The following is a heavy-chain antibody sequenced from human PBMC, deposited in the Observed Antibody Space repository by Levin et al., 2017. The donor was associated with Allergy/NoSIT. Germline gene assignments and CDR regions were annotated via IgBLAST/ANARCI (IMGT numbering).Heavy chain of an antibody. CDR1: GFNFGSYG. V-gene: IGHV3-33*01. CDR2: IWSDESNT. Sequence: GGSLRLSCAASGFNFGSYGMHWVRQAPGKGLECVADIWSDESNTYYADSVRGRFTISRDNSKNTLYLQMNSLRAEDTSVYYCARDKHITMVRGVRNGAFDIWGQGTMVTVAS. J-gene: IGHJ3*02. D-gene: IGHD3-10*01. CDR3: ARDKHITMVRGVRNGAFDI.